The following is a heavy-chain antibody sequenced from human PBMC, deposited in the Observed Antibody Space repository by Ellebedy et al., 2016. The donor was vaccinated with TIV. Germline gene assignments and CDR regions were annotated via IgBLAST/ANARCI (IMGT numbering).Heavy chain of an antibody. D-gene: IGHD2-2*01. V-gene: IGHV3-11*01. CDR3: ARDLSPRYCSSTSCYGYFDY. CDR1: GFTFSDYY. Sequence: GGSLRLXXAASGFTFSDYYMSWIRQAPGKGLEWVSYISSSGSTIYYADSVKGRFTISRDNAKNSLYLQMNSLRAEDTAVYYCARDLSPRYCSSTSCYGYFDYWGQGTLVTVSS. J-gene: IGHJ4*02. CDR2: ISSSGSTI.